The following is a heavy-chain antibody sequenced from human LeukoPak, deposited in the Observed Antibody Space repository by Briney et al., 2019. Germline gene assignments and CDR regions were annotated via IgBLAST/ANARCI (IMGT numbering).Heavy chain of an antibody. CDR2: ISSSSSTI. J-gene: IGHJ4*02. CDR3: AREGSGGGDYFDY. D-gene: IGHD3-16*01. V-gene: IGHV3-48*04. Sequence: PGGSLRLSCAASGFTFSSYSMNWVRQAPGKGLEWLSYISSSSSTIYNADSVKGRFTISRDNAKNSLYLQMNSLRAEDTAVYYCAREGSGGGDYFDYWGQGTLVTVSS. CDR1: GFTFSSYS.